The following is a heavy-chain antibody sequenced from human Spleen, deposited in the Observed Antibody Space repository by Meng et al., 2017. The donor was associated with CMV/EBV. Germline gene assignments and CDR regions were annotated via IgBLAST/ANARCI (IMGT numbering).Heavy chain of an antibody. CDR1: GDSVSDSKIA. J-gene: IGHJ4*02. CDR3: ARGRHSSFDY. Sequence: CAISGDSVSDSKIAWNWIRQSPSRGLEWLGRTYYRSKWNIEYEVSVASRISIHLDTSNNLLSLQLRSVTPEDTAVYYCARGRHSSFDYWGQGALVTVSS. V-gene: IGHV6-1*01. CDR2: TYYRSKWNI.